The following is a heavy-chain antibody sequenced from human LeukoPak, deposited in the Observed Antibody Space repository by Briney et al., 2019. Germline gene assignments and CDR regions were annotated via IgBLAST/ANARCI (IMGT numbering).Heavy chain of an antibody. V-gene: IGHV3-30-3*01. CDR3: ARSHDYYDSSGYSFDY. D-gene: IGHD3-22*01. CDR2: ISYDGSNK. J-gene: IGHJ4*02. CDR1: GFTFSSYA. Sequence: PGGSLRLSCAASGFTFSSYAMHWVRQAPGKGQEWVAVISYDGSNKYYADSVKGRFTISRDNSKNTLYLQMNSLRAEDTAVYYCARSHDYYDSSGYSFDYWGQGTLVTVSS.